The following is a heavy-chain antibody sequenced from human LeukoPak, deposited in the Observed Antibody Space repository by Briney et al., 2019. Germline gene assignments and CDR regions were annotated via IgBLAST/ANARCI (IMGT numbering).Heavy chain of an antibody. Sequence: SETLSLTCTVSGGSISSSSYYWGWIRQPPGKGLEWIGSIYHSGSTYYNPSLKSRVTISVDTSKNQFSLKLSSVTAADTAVYYCARWLSGSYYDDAFDIWGQGTMVTVSS. J-gene: IGHJ3*02. V-gene: IGHV4-39*07. CDR1: GGSISSSSYY. D-gene: IGHD1-26*01. CDR2: IYHSGST. CDR3: ARWLSGSYYDDAFDI.